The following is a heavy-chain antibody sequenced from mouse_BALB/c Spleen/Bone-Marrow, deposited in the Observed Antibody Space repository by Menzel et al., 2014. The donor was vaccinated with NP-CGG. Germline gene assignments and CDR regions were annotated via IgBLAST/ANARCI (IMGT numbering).Heavy chain of an antibody. CDR3: TRGGNWDDFDY. D-gene: IGHD4-1*01. V-gene: IGHV5-17*02. CDR2: ISSGSNSI. CDR1: GFTFSSFG. J-gene: IGHJ2*01. Sequence: EVKLVESGGGLVQPGGSRKLSCAASGFTFSSFGMHWVRQAPEKGLEWVAYISSGSNSIFYADTLKGRFTISRDNPKNTLFLQMTSLRSEDTAMYYCTRGGNWDDFDYWGQGTTLTVSS.